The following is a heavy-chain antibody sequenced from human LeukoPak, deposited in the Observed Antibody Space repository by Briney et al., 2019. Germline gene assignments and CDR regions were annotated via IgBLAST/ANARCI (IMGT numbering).Heavy chain of an antibody. J-gene: IGHJ6*03. Sequence: GGSLRLSCAASGFTFSSYWMHWVRQAPGKGLVWVSRINTDGSSTSCADSVKGRFTISRDNAKNTLYLQMNSLRAEDTAVYYCARVRGYSYGYDYYYYMDVWGKGTTVTVSS. CDR2: INTDGSST. CDR1: GFTFSSYW. D-gene: IGHD5-18*01. CDR3: ARVRGYSYGYDYYYYMDV. V-gene: IGHV3-74*01.